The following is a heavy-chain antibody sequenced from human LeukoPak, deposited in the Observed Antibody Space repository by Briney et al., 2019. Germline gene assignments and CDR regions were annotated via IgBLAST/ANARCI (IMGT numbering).Heavy chain of an antibody. D-gene: IGHD3-10*01. J-gene: IGHJ5*02. V-gene: IGHV3-23*01. CDR2: ISGSGGST. CDR3: AKDVTYYYGSGRHDNWFDP. CDR1: GFTFSSYW. Sequence: GGSLRLSCAASGFTFSSYWMSWLRQAPGKGVEWVSAISGSGGSTYYADSVKGRFTISRDNSKNTPYLQMNSLRAEDTAVYYCAKDVTYYYGSGRHDNWFDPWGQGTLVTVSS.